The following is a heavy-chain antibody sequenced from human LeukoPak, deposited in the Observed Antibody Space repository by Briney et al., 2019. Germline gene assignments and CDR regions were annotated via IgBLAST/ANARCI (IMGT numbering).Heavy chain of an antibody. Sequence: GGSLRLSCAASGFTFSNYWMHWVRQAPGKGLEWVSRINERATIISYADSVKGRFTISRENARNTLYLQMNSLTAENTAVYYCVRDLILVWTPGDDFDHWGQGTLVTVSS. D-gene: IGHD3-16*01. CDR1: GFTFSNYW. V-gene: IGHV3-74*01. J-gene: IGHJ4*02. CDR2: INERATII. CDR3: VRDLILVWTPGDDFDH.